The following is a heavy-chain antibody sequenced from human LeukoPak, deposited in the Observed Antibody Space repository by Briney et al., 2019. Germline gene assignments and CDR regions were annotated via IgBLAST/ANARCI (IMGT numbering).Heavy chain of an antibody. CDR2: IIPIFGAA. Sequence: GASVKVSCKASGGTFSSYAISWGRQAPGQGLEWMGGIIPIFGAANYAQKCQGRVTITADKSTSTAYMELSSLRSEDTAVYYCARPFDILTGYVTWGQGTLVTVSS. J-gene: IGHJ5*02. CDR3: ARPFDILTGYVT. D-gene: IGHD3-9*01. V-gene: IGHV1-69*06. CDR1: GGTFSSYA.